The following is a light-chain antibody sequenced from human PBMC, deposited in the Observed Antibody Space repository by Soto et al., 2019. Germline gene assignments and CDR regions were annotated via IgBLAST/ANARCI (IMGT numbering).Light chain of an antibody. V-gene: IGKV2-28*01. Sequence: DIVITQSPLSLPVTPGEPASISCRSSQSLPHSNGYNYLDWYLQKPGRSPQVLIYLGSNRASGVPDRFSGSGSGTDFTLKISRVEAEDVGVYYCMQALQTPLTFGGGTKVDIK. CDR1: QSLPHSNGYNY. J-gene: IGKJ4*01. CDR3: MQALQTPLT. CDR2: LGS.